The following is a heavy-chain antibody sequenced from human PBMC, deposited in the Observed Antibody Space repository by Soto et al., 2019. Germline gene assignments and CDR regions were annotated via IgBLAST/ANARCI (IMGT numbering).Heavy chain of an antibody. V-gene: IGHV5-10-1*01. CDR1: GYSLTSYW. J-gene: IGHJ6*02. D-gene: IGHD2-2*01. CDR2: IDPSDSYT. Sequence: PGESLKISCKGSGYSLTSYWISWVRQMPGKGLGWVGRIDPSDSYTNYSPSFQGHVTISADKSISTAYLQWSSLKASDTAMYYCASGLVPAAMGGYYYYGMDVWGQGTTVTVSS. CDR3: ASGLVPAAMGGYYYYGMDV.